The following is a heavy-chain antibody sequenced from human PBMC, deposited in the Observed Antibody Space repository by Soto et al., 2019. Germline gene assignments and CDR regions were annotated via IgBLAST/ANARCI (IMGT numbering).Heavy chain of an antibody. D-gene: IGHD3-10*01. J-gene: IGHJ4*02. CDR3: ARAGFGELLWFDY. Sequence: EVQLVESGGGLVKPGGSLRLSCAASGFTFSSYSMNWVRQAPGKGLEWVSSISSSSSYIYYADSVKGRFTISRDNAKNSLYLQMNSLRAEDTAVYYCARAGFGELLWFDYWGQGTLVTVSS. V-gene: IGHV3-21*01. CDR2: ISSSSSYI. CDR1: GFTFSSYS.